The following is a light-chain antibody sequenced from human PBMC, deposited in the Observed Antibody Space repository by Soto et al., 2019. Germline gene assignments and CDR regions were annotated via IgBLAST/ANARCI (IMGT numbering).Light chain of an antibody. Sequence: EILLTQSPGTLSLSQGERTTLXXRASQSVSSSYLAWYQQKPGQAPRLXXYGASSRATGIPDRFSGSGSWTDFTLTISRLEPEDFAVYYCQQYGSSPLWTFGQGTKVDIK. CDR2: GAS. V-gene: IGKV3-20*01. CDR1: QSVSSSY. J-gene: IGKJ1*01. CDR3: QQYGSSPLWT.